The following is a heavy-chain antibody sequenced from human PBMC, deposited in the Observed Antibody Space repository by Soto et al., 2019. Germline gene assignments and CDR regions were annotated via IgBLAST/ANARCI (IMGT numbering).Heavy chain of an antibody. V-gene: IGHV4-34*01. J-gene: IGHJ4*02. CDR2: INHSGST. Sequence: QVQLQQWGAGLLKPSETLSLTCAVYGGSFSGYYWSWIRQPPGKGLEWIGEINHSGSTNYNPSLKSRVTISEDTSKNQFSLKLSSVTAADTAVYYCARGLDYYGSGSYLRYWGQGTLVTVSS. D-gene: IGHD3-10*01. CDR3: ARGLDYYGSGSYLRY. CDR1: GGSFSGYY.